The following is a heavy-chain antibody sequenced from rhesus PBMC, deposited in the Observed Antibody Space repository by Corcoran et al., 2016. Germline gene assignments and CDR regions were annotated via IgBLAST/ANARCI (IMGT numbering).Heavy chain of an antibody. D-gene: IGHD3-3*01. Sequence: EVQLVQSGAEVKRPGESLRISCKTSGYSFTSSWISWVCQMPGKGLEWMGIIYPVDSYTRYSPSFPGQVTISAEQSISTTYLQWSSLKASDTATYYCAKSVYNIWTGYYTDWYFDLWGPGTPITISS. CDR3: AKSVYNIWTGYYTDWYFDL. CDR1: GYSFTSSW. V-gene: IGHV5S1*01. J-gene: IGHJ2*01. CDR2: IYPVDSYT.